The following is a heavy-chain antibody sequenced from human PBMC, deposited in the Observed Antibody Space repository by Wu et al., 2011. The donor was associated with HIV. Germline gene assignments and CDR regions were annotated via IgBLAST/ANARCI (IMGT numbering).Heavy chain of an antibody. CDR3: ARGAGDHYYHYYHMDV. CDR2: IIPIFETA. J-gene: IGHJ6*03. CDR1: GGTFNSYA. V-gene: IGHV1-69*06. Sequence: QVQLVQSGAEVKKPGSSVKVSCKASGGTFNSYAISWVRQAPGQGLEWMGGIIPIFETATYAQKFQGRVTITADKSTSTAYMELSSLRSEDTAVYYCARGAGDHYYHYYHMDVWAKGPRSPSP. D-gene: IGHD3-10*01.